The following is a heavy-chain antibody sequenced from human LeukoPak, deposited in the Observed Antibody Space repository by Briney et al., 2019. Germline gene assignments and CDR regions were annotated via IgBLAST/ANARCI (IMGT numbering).Heavy chain of an antibody. Sequence: SGGSLRLSCAASGFTFSSYSMNWVRQAPGKGLEWVSSISSSSSYIYYADPVKGRFTISRDNAKNSLYLQMNSLSAEDTAVYYCARGSGSYFDYWGRGTLVTVSS. CDR3: ARGSGSYFDY. V-gene: IGHV3-21*01. CDR1: GFTFSSYS. CDR2: ISSSSSYI. D-gene: IGHD3-10*01. J-gene: IGHJ4*02.